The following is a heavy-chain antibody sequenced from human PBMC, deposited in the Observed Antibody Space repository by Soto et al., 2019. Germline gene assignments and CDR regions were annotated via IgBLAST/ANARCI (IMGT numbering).Heavy chain of an antibody. V-gene: IGHV1-46*03. CDR1: GYIFTSYY. CDR3: SRVDPGETSPFDH. D-gene: IGHD3-10*01. CDR2: INPFDGSR. Sequence: QVQRVQSGAEVKKPGASVKVSCKASGYIFTSYYIHWVRQAPGQGLEWMGWINPFDGSRMFAQSFQGRVTXTXDXPTSTVYMEVSSLRSEDTAVYYCSRVDPGETSPFDHWGQGTLVTVSS. J-gene: IGHJ4*02.